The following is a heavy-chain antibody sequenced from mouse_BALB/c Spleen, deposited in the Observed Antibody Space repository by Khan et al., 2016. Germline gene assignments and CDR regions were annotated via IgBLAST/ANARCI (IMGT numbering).Heavy chain of an antibody. V-gene: IGHV1-20*02. CDR1: GYSFTGYF. CDR3: TRIYRSDFDY. J-gene: IGHJ2*01. CDR2: INPHIGET. Sequence: EVQLLESGPELVRPGASVKISCKASGYSFTGYFMNWVMQSHGKSLEWIGRINPHIGETFYNQRFKDKATLTVDEYSSTAHMELRSLASEDSAVYYCTRIYRSDFDYWGQGTTLTVSS. D-gene: IGHD1-1*01.